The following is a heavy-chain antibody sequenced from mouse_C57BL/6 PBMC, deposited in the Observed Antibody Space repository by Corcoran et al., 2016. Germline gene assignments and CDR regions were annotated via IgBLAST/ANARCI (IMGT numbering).Heavy chain of an antibody. J-gene: IGHJ4*01. Sequence: GGGLVQPGGSLRLSCAASGFTFSSYAMSWVRQAPGKGLEWVSAISGSGGSTYYADSVKGRFTISRDNSKNKLYLQMNSLRAEDTAVYYCAKTPLSGDERQWLVPVWFDPWGQGTLVTVSS. CDR2: ISGSGGST. CDR1: GFTFSSYA. D-gene: IGHD6-1*01. CDR3: AKTPLSGDERQWLVPVWFDP. V-gene: IGHV5-9*01.